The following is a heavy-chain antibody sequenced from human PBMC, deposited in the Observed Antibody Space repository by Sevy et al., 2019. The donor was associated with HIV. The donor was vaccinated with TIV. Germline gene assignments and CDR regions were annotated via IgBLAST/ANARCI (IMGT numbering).Heavy chain of an antibody. CDR3: ATGRDYGSGSYDY. Sequence: GGSLRLSCAASGFSFDRYGMHWVRQAPGKGLEWVAVILYEGINKDYGDSVRGRFTISRDNSKNTLYLQMNSLRVDDTAVYYCATGRDYGSGSYDYWGPGTVVTVSS. D-gene: IGHD3-10*01. CDR1: GFSFDRYG. J-gene: IGHJ4*02. CDR2: ILYEGINK. V-gene: IGHV3-33*01.